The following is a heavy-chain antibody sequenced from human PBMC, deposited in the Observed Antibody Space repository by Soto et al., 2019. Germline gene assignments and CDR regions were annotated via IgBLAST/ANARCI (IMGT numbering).Heavy chain of an antibody. V-gene: IGHV1-8*01. CDR1: GYTFTSYD. D-gene: IGHD3-16*02. Sequence: ASVKVSCKASGYTFTSYDINWVRQATGQGLEWMGWMNPNSGNTGYAQKFQGRVTLTRNTSISTAYMELSSLRSEVTAVYYCARGLTYYDNVWGSYRYTSSTHFMDVWGKGTTVTVSS. CDR2: MNPNSGNT. J-gene: IGHJ6*03. CDR3: ARGLTYYDNVWGSYRYTSSTHFMDV.